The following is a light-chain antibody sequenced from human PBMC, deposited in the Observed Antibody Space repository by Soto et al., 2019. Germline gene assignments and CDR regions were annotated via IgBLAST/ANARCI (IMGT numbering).Light chain of an antibody. CDR1: QRVGTF. CDR2: DTS. J-gene: IGKJ2*01. V-gene: IGKV3-11*01. Sequence: EVVLTQSPVTLSLSPGERATLSCRASQRVGTFLARYQQQPGQAPRLIIYDTSNRATGIPARFSGTGSGTDFALTIRSVEPEDFAGYFCQHRTNWPRTFGQGTKLDIK. CDR3: QHRTNWPRT.